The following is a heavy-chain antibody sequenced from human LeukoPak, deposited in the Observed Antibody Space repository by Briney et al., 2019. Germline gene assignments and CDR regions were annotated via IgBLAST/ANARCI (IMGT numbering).Heavy chain of an antibody. CDR1: GGSISSYY. Sequence: SETLSLTCTVSGGSISSYYWSWIRLPPGKGLEWLGYIYYSGSANYNPSLKSRVTISVDTFKNQFSLKLSSVTAADTAVYYCAREYSGYQTYFDYWGQGSLVTVSS. CDR3: AREYSGYQTYFDY. D-gene: IGHD5-12*01. V-gene: IGHV4-59*01. J-gene: IGHJ4*02. CDR2: IYYSGSA.